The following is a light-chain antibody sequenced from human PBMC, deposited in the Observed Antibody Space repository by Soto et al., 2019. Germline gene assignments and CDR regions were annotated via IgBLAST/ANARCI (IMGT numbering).Light chain of an antibody. CDR1: SGDIGSYTY. J-gene: IGLJ2*01. V-gene: IGLV2-14*01. CDR2: EVT. CDR3: CSYTTNSPPVG. Sequence: QSALTQPASVSGSPGQSITISCTGTSGDIGSYTYVSWYQQYPGKAPKLLISEVTNRPSGVSNRFSGYKSGNTASLTISGLQAEYEAHYYCCSYTTNSPPVGLGGGTQLTVL.